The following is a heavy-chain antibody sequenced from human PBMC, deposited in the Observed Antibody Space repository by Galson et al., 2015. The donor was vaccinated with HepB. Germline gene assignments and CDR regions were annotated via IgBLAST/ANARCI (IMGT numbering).Heavy chain of an antibody. CDR2: IYPGDSDT. CDR1: GYSFTSYW. D-gene: IGHD3-10*01. V-gene: IGHV5-51*01. Sequence: QSGAEVKKPGESLKISCKGSGYSFTSYWIGWARQMPGKGLEWMGIIYPGDSDTRYSPSFQGQVTISADKSISTAYLQWSSLKASDTAMYYCARLPMVRGVTYYYGMDAWGQGTTVTVSS. J-gene: IGHJ6*02. CDR3: ARLPMVRGVTYYYGMDA.